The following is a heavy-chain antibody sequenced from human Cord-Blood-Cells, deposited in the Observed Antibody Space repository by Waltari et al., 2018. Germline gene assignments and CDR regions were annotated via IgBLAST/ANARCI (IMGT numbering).Heavy chain of an antibody. D-gene: IGHD6-13*01. CDR2: INHSVST. Sequence: QVQLQQWGAGLLKPSETLSLTCAVYGGSFSGYYWGWFRQPPGKGLEWIGEINHSVSTNYTPSLMSRGTISVDTSRNQLSLKLTAVTAADTAVYYCARGRAIAAAGNRGLGYWGQGTLVTVSS. J-gene: IGHJ4*02. CDR1: GGSFSGYY. V-gene: IGHV4-34*01. CDR3: ARGRAIAAAGNRGLGY.